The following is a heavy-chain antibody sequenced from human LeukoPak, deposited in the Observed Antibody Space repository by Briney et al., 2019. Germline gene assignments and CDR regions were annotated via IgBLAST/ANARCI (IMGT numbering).Heavy chain of an antibody. D-gene: IGHD3-3*01. CDR1: GFTFSSYW. V-gene: IGHV3-74*01. Sequence: PGGSLRLSCAASGFTFSSYWMHWVRQAPGKGLVWVSRINSDGSSTSYADSVKGRSTISRDNAKNTLYLQMNSLRAEDTAVYYCAREWDYDFWSGYYTRENWFDPWGQGTLVTVSS. CDR3: AREWDYDFWSGYYTRENWFDP. CDR2: INSDGSST. J-gene: IGHJ5*02.